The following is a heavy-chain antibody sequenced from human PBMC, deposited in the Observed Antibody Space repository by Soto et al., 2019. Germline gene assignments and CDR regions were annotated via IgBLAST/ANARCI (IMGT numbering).Heavy chain of an antibody. CDR3: VRTAREGAVAPYWLDR. CDR1: GASIRSTDYY. V-gene: IGHV4-30-4*01. CDR2: VYYTRST. D-gene: IGHD2-21*02. J-gene: IGHJ5*02. Sequence: SETLSLTCTVSGASIRSTDYYWSWIRQARGRGLEWIGYVYYTRSTYYNPSLLSRLTISVDTSKNQFSLKLTSVTAAETAVYYCVRTAREGAVAPYWLDRWDQGTQVTVSS.